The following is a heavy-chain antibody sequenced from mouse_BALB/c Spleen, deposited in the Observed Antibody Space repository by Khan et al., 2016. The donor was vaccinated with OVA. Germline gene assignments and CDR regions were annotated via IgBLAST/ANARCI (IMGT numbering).Heavy chain of an antibody. J-gene: IGHJ2*01. V-gene: IGHV2-6-5*01. Sequence: QVQLKQSGPGLVAPSQSLSITCTVSGFSLTDYGVSWIRQPPGKGLEWLGAIWGGGSTYYNSALKSRLSISKENSKSQVFLKMNSLQIDDPAMYYCAKKDYGSSSFDYWGQGTTLTVSS. D-gene: IGHD1-1*01. CDR3: AKKDYGSSSFDY. CDR2: IWGGGST. CDR1: GFSLTDYG.